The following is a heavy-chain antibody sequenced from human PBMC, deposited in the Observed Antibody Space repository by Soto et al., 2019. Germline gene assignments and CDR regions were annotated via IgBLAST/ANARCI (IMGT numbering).Heavy chain of an antibody. Sequence: EVQVLESGGGLLQPGGSLRLSLQASGVRFSDYPLPWVRQVPGRGLEWVSSIFASGDNTQYADSVKGRFTISRENSRDTLYLQMNSLRVEDTAVYYCARDPNGDYVGAFDIWGQGTMVTVSS. CDR1: GVRFSDYP. D-gene: IGHD4-17*01. CDR3: ARDPNGDYVGAFDI. V-gene: IGHV3-23*01. CDR2: IFASGDNT. J-gene: IGHJ3*02.